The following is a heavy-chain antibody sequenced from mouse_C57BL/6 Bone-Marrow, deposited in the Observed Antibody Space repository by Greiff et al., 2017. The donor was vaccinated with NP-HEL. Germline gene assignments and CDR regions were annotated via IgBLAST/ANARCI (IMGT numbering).Heavy chain of an antibody. Sequence: ESGPGLVKPSQSLSLTCSVTGYSITSGYYWNWIRQFPGNKLEWMGYISYDGSNNYNPSLKNRISITRDTSKNQFFMKLNSVTTEDTATYYCAREGLYDYDSYWGQGTTLTVSS. J-gene: IGHJ2*01. CDR2: ISYDGSN. CDR3: AREGLYDYDSY. V-gene: IGHV3-6*01. D-gene: IGHD2-4*01. CDR1: GYSITSGYY.